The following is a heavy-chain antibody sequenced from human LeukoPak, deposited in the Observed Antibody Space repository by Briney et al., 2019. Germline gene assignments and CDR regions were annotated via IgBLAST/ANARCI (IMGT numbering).Heavy chain of an antibody. CDR1: GYSFTSYW. CDR3: AVNYYGSGSYYYYYMDV. D-gene: IGHD3-10*01. CDR2: IYPGDSDT. Sequence: GESLKISCKGSGYSFTSYWIGWVRQMPGKGLEWMGIIYPGDSDTRYSPSFQGQVTISADKSISTAYLQWSSLKASDTAMYYCAVNYYGSGSYYYYYMDVWGKGTTVTVSS. J-gene: IGHJ6*03. V-gene: IGHV5-51*01.